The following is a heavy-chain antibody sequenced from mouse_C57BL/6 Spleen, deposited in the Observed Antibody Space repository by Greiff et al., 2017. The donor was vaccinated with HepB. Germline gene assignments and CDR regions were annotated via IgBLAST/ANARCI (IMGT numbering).Heavy chain of an antibody. CDR1: GYSITSGYY. CDR2: ISYDGSN. Sequence: EVKLQESGPGLVKPSQSLSLTCSVTGYSITSGYYWNWIRQFPGNKLEWMGYISYDGSNNYNPSLKNRISITRDTSKNQFFLKLNSVTTEDTATFYCARGALITTVVAPGYFDVWGTGTTVTVSS. J-gene: IGHJ1*03. D-gene: IGHD1-1*01. V-gene: IGHV3-6*01. CDR3: ARGALITTVVAPGYFDV.